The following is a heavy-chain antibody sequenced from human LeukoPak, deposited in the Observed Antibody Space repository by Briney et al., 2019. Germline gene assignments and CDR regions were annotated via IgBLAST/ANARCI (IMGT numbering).Heavy chain of an antibody. CDR2: VYYSGST. CDR1: GGSVSSSSYY. Sequence: PSETLSLTCTVSGGSVSSSSYYWSWIRQPPGKGLEFIAYVYYSGSTNYNPSLKSRVTVSVHTSKNQFSLKLSSVTAADTAVYYCARVKDYGDYGYFDYWGQGALVTVSS. D-gene: IGHD4-17*01. V-gene: IGHV4-61*01. CDR3: ARVKDYGDYGYFDY. J-gene: IGHJ4*02.